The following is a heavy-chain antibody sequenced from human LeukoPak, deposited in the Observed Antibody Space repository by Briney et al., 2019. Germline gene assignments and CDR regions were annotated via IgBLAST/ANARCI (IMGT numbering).Heavy chain of an antibody. J-gene: IGHJ4*02. Sequence: GGSLRLSCAASGFTVSSNYMSGVRQAPGKGVEWVSVIYSGGSTYYADSVKGRFTISRHNSKNTPYLQMNSLRAEDTAVYYCAREGGVTLFDYWGQGIMVTVSS. V-gene: IGHV3-53*04. CDR2: IYSGGST. CDR3: AREGGVTLFDY. D-gene: IGHD2-21*02. CDR1: GFTVSSNY.